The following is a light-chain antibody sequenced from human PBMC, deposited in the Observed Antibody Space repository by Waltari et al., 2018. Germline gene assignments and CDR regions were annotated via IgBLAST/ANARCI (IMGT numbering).Light chain of an antibody. CDR3: QQVNSYPLT. J-gene: IGKJ4*01. CDR2: AAS. Sequence: DIQLTQSPSFLSASLGDRVTVTCRASQSINNLLAWYQQKPGEAPKLLIHAASTLQRGVPSRFRGTGSGTEFILTISSLQPEDFATYYCQQVNSYPLTFGGGTTVEMK. CDR1: QSINNL. V-gene: IGKV1-9*01.